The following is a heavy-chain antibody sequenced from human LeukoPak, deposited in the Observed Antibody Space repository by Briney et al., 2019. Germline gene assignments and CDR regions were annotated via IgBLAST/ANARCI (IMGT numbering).Heavy chain of an antibody. CDR3: TTDAAVLKLWGAFDI. CDR2: IKSKSQGGAT. Sequence: GGSLRLCGAASGFTFSNAWVTWVRRAPGKGGGRGGGIKSKSQGGATDYAAPVKGRFSISRDDSINTLYLQMNSLRTEDTAVYYCTTDAAVLKLWGAFDIWGQGTMVTVSS. J-gene: IGHJ3*02. D-gene: IGHD6-25*01. CDR1: GFTFSNAW. V-gene: IGHV3-15*01.